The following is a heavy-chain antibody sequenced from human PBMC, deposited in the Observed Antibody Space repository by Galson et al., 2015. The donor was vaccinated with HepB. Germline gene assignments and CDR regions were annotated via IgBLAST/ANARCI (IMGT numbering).Heavy chain of an antibody. CDR3: ARHRRQTVGSWTTFHYFDT. V-gene: IGHV4-39*01. J-gene: IGHJ4*02. Sequence: ETLSLTCTVSGVSVTSTSYYWAFIRQAPGKGLEWIGSVFQSGITHYNPSLQSRVSISIDAPKNDFSLKVMSMAATDTAVYYCARHRRQTVGSWTTFHYFDTWGQGALVTVSS. CDR1: GVSVTSTSYY. D-gene: IGHD3-10*01. CDR2: VFQSGIT.